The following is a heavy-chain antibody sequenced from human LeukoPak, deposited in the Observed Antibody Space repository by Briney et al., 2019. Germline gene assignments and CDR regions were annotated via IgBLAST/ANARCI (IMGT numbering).Heavy chain of an antibody. CDR3: ASTGYYDFWSGYYTFDY. V-gene: IGHV4-59*11. D-gene: IGHD3-3*01. CDR2: IYYSGST. CDR1: GGSISSHY. Sequence: SETLSLTCTVSGGSISSHYWSWIRQPPGKGLEWVGYIYYSGSTNYNPPLKSRVTISVDTAKNQFSMKLSSVTAGDTAVYYCASTGYYDFWSGYYTFDYWGQGTLVTVSS. J-gene: IGHJ4*02.